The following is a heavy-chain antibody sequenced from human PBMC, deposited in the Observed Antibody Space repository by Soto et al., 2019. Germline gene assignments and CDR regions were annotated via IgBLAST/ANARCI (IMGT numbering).Heavy chain of an antibody. V-gene: IGHV3-21*01. D-gene: IGHD2-21*02. J-gene: IGHJ4*02. CDR3: ARFVSATAIKDH. CDR1: GFTFRTYS. Sequence: EVQLVESGGGLVKPGESLRLSCAASGFTFRTYSMNWVRQAPGKGLEWVSLISSSSSYIYYADSLKGRFTISRDNAKNSLYLEMNNLRAEDTAVYYCARFVSATAIKDHWGQGTLVTVSS. CDR2: ISSSSSYI.